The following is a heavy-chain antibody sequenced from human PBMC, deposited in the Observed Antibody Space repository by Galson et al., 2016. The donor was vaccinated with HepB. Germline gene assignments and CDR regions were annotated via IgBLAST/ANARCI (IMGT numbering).Heavy chain of an antibody. Sequence: SETLSLTCTVSGGSISSSNYYWGWIRQPPGKGLEWIGSIYYSGSTYYNPSLKSRLTISVDTSKNLFSLKLSSVTAADTAVYHCARRGSPLTIFGVVMTPFDHWGQGTLVTVSS. V-gene: IGHV4-39*01. D-gene: IGHD3-3*01. CDR3: ARRGSPLTIFGVVMTPFDH. CDR2: IYYSGST. CDR1: GGSISSSNYY. J-gene: IGHJ4*02.